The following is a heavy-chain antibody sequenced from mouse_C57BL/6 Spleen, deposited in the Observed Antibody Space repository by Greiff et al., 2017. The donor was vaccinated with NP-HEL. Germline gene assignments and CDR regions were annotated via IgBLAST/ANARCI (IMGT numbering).Heavy chain of an antibody. CDR2: ISSGSSTI. J-gene: IGHJ1*03. CDR3: ASPEHPGTPLYFEV. D-gene: IGHD1-1*01. Sequence: EVQLVESGGGLVKPGGSLKLSCAASGFTFSDYGMHWVRQAPEKGLEWVAYISSGSSTIYYADTVKGRFTISRDNAKNTLFLQMTSLRSEDTAMYYCASPEHPGTPLYFEVWGTVTTVTVSS. CDR1: GFTFSDYG. V-gene: IGHV5-17*01.